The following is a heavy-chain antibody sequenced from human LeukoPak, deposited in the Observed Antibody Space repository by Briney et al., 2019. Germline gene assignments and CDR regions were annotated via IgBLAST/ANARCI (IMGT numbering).Heavy chain of an antibody. J-gene: IGHJ4*02. V-gene: IGHV3-21*01. CDR3: ARDRWFYYDSSGYYASNLDFDY. Sequence: GGSLRLSCAASGFTFSSYSMNWVRQAPGKGLEWVSSISSSTSYIYYADSVKGRVTISRENDKNSLYLQMNSLRAEDTAVYYCARDRWFYYDSSGYYASNLDFDYWGQGTLVTVSS. CDR2: ISSSTSYI. D-gene: IGHD3-22*01. CDR1: GFTFSSYS.